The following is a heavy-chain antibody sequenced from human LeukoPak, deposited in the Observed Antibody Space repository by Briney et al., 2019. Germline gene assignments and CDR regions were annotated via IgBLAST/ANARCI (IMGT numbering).Heavy chain of an antibody. Sequence: GASVKVSCKASGYTFTGYYMHWVRQAPGQGLEWMGWINPNSGGTNYAQKFQGRVTMTRDTSISTAYMELSRLRSDDTAVYYCARRLRFDYYYGMDVWGQGTTVTASS. CDR1: GYTFTGYY. V-gene: IGHV1-2*02. CDR3: ARRLRFDYYYGMDV. J-gene: IGHJ6*02. D-gene: IGHD5-12*01. CDR2: INPNSGGT.